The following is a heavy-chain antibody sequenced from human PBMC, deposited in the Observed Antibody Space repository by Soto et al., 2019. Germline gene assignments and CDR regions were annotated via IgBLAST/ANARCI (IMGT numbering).Heavy chain of an antibody. CDR1: GFTFSSYE. V-gene: IGHV3-48*03. CDR2: ISSSGSTI. D-gene: IGHD2-2*01. Sequence: GGSLRLSCAASGFTFSSYEMNWVRQAPGKGLEWVSYISSSGSTIYYADSVRGRFTISRDNAKNSLYLQMNSLRAEDTAVYYCATPPAYCSSTSCPYYFDYWGQGTLVTVSS. CDR3: ATPPAYCSSTSCPYYFDY. J-gene: IGHJ4*02.